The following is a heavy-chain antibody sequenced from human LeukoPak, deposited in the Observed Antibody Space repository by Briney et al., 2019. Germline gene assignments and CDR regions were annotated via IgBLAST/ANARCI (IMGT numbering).Heavy chain of an antibody. CDR1: GGSISGSTSY. Sequence: SETLSLTCSVSGGSISGSTSYWGWIRQPPGEGLGWIGNIFHRGTTYHNPSLQRRVTFSVDTSKNLFSMNLTSVTVADTTVYYCARHGDRLRFAMDVWGQGTTVTVSS. CDR2: IFHRGTT. CDR3: ARHGDRLRFAMDV. V-gene: IGHV4-39*01. D-gene: IGHD2-21*02. J-gene: IGHJ6*02.